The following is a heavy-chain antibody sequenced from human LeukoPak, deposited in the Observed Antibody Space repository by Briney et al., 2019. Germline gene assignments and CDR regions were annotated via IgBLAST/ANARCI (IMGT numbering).Heavy chain of an antibody. V-gene: IGHV4-59*12. J-gene: IGHJ6*02. CDR1: GGSISNYY. D-gene: IGHD3-10*01. Sequence: SETLSLTCTVSGGSISNYYWSWIRQPPGKGLEWIGYIYYSGSTNYNPSLKSRVTISVDTSKNQFSLNLSSVTAADTAVYYCARDRRLLWFGELFHAPSYGMDVWGQGTTVTVSS. CDR3: ARDRRLLWFGELFHAPSYGMDV. CDR2: IYYSGST.